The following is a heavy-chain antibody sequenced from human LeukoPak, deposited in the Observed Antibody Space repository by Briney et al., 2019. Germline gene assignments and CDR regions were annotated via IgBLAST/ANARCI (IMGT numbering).Heavy chain of an antibody. CDR1: GGSFSGYY. V-gene: IGHV4-34*01. CDR2: INHSGST. Sequence: SETLSLTCAVYGGSFSGYYWSWIRQPPGKGLEWIGEINHSGSTNYNPSLKSRVTISVDTSKNQFSLKLSSVTAADTAVYYCARGRSVAAADYWGQGTLVTVSS. D-gene: IGHD6-13*01. J-gene: IGHJ4*02. CDR3: ARGRSVAAADY.